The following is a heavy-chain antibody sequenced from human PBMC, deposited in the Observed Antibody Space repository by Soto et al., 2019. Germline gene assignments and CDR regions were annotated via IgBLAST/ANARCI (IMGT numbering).Heavy chain of an antibody. J-gene: IGHJ6*02. CDR1: GYTFTSYG. CDR2: ISAYNGNT. CDR3: ARDPYHVLMVNAPNLYGMDV. D-gene: IGHD2-8*01. V-gene: IGHV1-18*01. Sequence: ASVKVSCKASGYTFTSYGISWVRQAPGQGLEWMGWISAYNGNTNYAQKLQGRVTMTTGTSTTTAYMELRSLRSDDTAVYYCARDPYHVLMVNAPNLYGMDVWGQGTTVTVSS.